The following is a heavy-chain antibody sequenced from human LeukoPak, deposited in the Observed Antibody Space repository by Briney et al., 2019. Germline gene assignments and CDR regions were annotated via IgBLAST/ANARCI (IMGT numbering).Heavy chain of an antibody. CDR2: ISGSGGST. D-gene: IGHD3-16*02. J-gene: IGHJ4*02. CDR3: AIGGPLGELSIPIDY. V-gene: IGHV3-23*01. CDR1: GFIFGIYT. Sequence: GGSLRLSCAASGFIFGIYTMSWVRQAPGKGLEWVSSISGSGGSTNYADSVKGRFTISRDNSKNTLYLQKNSLTPEDTAVYYCAIGGPLGELSIPIDYWGQGTLVTVSS.